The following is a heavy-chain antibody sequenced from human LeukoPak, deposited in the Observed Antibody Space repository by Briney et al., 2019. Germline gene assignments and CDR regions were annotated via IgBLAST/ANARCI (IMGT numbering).Heavy chain of an antibody. CDR3: ARGRGGYSGYGLFDY. Sequence: PETLSLTCTVSGGSISKDYWSWIRQPPGKGLEWVGYVSHSGFNKSNGDITVYNPSLESRVTTSRDTSKNQFSLKLSSVTAADTAVYYCARGRGGYSGYGLFDYWGQGTLVTVSS. CDR1: GGSISKDY. J-gene: IGHJ4*02. CDR2: VSHSGFNKSNGDIT. D-gene: IGHD5-12*01. V-gene: IGHV4-59*12.